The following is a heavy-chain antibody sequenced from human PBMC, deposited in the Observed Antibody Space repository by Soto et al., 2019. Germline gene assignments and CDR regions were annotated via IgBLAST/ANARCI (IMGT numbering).Heavy chain of an antibody. D-gene: IGHD3-22*01. CDR2: IVVGIGNT. CDR1: GFTFTSSA. Sequence: SVKVSCKASGFTFTSSAVQWVRQARGQRLEWIGWIVVGIGNTNYAQKFQERVTITRDMSTSTAYMELSSLRSEDTAVYYCAAARDPYFFDSSGYYVDAFDFWGQGTLVPVSS. CDR3: AAARDPYFFDSSGYYVDAFDF. J-gene: IGHJ3*01. V-gene: IGHV1-58*01.